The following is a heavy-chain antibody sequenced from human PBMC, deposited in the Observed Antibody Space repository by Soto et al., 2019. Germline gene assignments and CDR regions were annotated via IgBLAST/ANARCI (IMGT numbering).Heavy chain of an antibody. Sequence: VGSLRLSCAASGFIFTRNAMSWVRQAPGKGLEWLAHITGSAALTYHADSVKGRFTISRDTSKNTVYLQMNSLRDEDTAIYYCAGRIVPSSWTLDIWGQGTMVTVSS. CDR2: ITGSAALT. CDR1: GFIFTRNA. D-gene: IGHD1-26*01. CDR3: AGRIVPSSWTLDI. J-gene: IGHJ3*02. V-gene: IGHV3-23*01.